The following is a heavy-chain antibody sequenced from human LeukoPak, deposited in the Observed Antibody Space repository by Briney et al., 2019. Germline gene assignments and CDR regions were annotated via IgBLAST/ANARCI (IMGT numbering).Heavy chain of an antibody. CDR2: ISGSGFAI. V-gene: IGHV3-48*03. CDR3: ARDRVLSGY. D-gene: IGHD4/OR15-4a*01. CDR1: GFTFSSYE. J-gene: IGHJ4*02. Sequence: GGSLRLSCAASGFTFSSYEMTWVRQAPGKGLEWLSYISGSGFAIYYADSVKGRFTISRDNAKNSLYLQMSSLRAEDTAVHYCARDRVLSGYWGQGTLVTVSS.